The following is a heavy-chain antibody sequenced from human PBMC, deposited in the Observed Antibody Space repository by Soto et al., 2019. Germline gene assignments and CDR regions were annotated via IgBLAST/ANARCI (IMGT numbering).Heavy chain of an antibody. J-gene: IGHJ6*02. V-gene: IGHV4-59*01. D-gene: IGHD3-16*01. CDR3: ARVPPEGVGGMDV. CDR2: MYYGGSIT. CDR1: GGSISNYY. Sequence: QVQLQESGPGLVKPSETLSLTCTVSGGSISNYYWSWIRQFPGEGLEWIGYMYYGGSITSYNPSLKSRVTISIDTSKNQFSLRLTSVTAADTAVYYCARVPPEGVGGMDVWGQGTTVIVSS.